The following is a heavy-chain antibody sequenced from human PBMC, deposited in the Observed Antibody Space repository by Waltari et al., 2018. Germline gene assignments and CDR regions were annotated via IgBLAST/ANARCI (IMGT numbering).Heavy chain of an antibody. J-gene: IGHJ4*02. V-gene: IGHV3-30*02. CDR1: GFTFSNFG. D-gene: IGHD2-2*02. CDR3: AKDAFGNTYLDF. Sequence: QVNLVESGGGVVQPGGSLRLSCTTSGFTFSNFGMHWVRQAPGKGVGWVAVSWLDGSDKFYADSVRGRFTISRDNSARTLYLDMDSLRLDDTAMYYCAKDAFGNTYLDFWGQGTLVTVSS. CDR2: SWLDGSDK.